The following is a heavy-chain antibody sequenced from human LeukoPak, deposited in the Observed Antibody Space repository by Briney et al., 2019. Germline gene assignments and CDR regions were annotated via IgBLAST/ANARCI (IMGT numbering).Heavy chain of an antibody. Sequence: ASVKVSCKASGYTFTSYAMNWVRQAPGQGLEWMGWINTNTGSPTYSQGFTGRFVFSLDTSVSTAYLQISSLKAEDTAVYYCARDNSVGDIAWWFDPWGQGTLVTVSS. J-gene: IGHJ5*02. D-gene: IGHD3-16*02. CDR1: GYTFTSYA. CDR2: INTNTGSP. CDR3: ARDNSVGDIAWWFDP. V-gene: IGHV7-4-1*02.